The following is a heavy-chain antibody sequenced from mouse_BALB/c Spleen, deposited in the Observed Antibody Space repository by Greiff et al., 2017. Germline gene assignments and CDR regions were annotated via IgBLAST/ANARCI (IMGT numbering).Heavy chain of an antibody. Sequence: VQLKESGPELVKPGASVKMSCKASGYTFTSYVMHWVKQKPGQGLEWIGYINPYNDGTKYNEKFKGKATLTSDKSSSTAYMELSSLTSEDSAVYYCERGICYGYDGYAMDYWGQGTSVTVSS. CDR1: GYTFTSYV. J-gene: IGHJ4*01. CDR2: INPYNDGT. D-gene: IGHD2-2*01. CDR3: ERGICYGYDGYAMDY. V-gene: IGHV1-14*01.